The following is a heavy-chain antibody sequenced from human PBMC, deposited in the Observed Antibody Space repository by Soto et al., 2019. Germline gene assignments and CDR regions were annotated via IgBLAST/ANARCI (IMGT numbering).Heavy chain of an antibody. CDR3: ARAGGDTSWYYDFWSGYYTAPPKYYYYGMDV. D-gene: IGHD3-3*01. CDR1: GGSISSYY. CDR2: IYYSGST. Sequence: QVQLQESGPGLVKPSETLSLTCTVSGGSISSYYWSWIRQPPGKGLEWIGYIYYSGSTNYNPSLKSRVTISVDTSKNQFSLKLSSVTAADTAVYYCARAGGDTSWYYDFWSGYYTAPPKYYYYGMDVWGQGTTVTVSS. J-gene: IGHJ6*02. V-gene: IGHV4-59*01.